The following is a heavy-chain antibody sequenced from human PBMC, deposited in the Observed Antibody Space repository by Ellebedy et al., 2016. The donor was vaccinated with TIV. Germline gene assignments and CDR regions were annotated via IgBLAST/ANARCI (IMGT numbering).Heavy chain of an antibody. J-gene: IGHJ6*02. CDR1: GYSFTSYW. V-gene: IGHV5-10-1*01. CDR3: TREIPRSLVNCGGDCYLRDYYYYYGMDV. Sequence: GESLKISCKGSGYSFTSYWISWVRQMPGKGLEWMGRIDPSDSYTNYSPSFQGHVTISADKSISTAYLQWSSLKASDTAMYYCTREIPRSLVNCGGDCYLRDYYYYYGMDVWGQGTTVTVSS. CDR2: IDPSDSYT. D-gene: IGHD2-21*02.